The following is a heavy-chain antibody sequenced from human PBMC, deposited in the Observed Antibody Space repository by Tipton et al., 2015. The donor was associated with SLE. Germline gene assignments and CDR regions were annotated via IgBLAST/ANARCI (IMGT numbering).Heavy chain of an antibody. V-gene: IGHV4-31*11. J-gene: IGHJ6*03. CDR1: GGSFSGYY. D-gene: IGHD3-10*01. Sequence: TLSLTCAVYGGSFSGYYWSWIRQHPGKGLEWIGYIYYSGSTYYNPSLKSRVTISVDTSKNQFSLKLSSVTAADTAVYYCARAPRITMVRGAPDYYYMDVWGKGTTVTVSS. CDR3: ARAPRITMVRGAPDYYYMDV. CDR2: IYYSGST.